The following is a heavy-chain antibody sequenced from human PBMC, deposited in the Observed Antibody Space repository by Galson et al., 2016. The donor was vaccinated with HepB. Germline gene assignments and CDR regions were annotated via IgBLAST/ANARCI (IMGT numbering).Heavy chain of an antibody. Sequence: STIYYADSVKGRFTISRDNAKNSLYLQMNSLRDEDTAVYYCARRGIYCSSTRCYADYWGQGTLVTVSS. J-gene: IGHJ4*02. D-gene: IGHD2-2*01. CDR3: ARRGIYCSSTRCYADY. V-gene: IGHV3-48*02. CDR2: STI.